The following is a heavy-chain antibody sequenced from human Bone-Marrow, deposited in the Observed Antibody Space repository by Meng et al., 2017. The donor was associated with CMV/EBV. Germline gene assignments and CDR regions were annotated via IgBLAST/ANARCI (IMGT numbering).Heavy chain of an antibody. D-gene: IGHD3-3*01. V-gene: IGHV3-30*02. Sequence: GGSLRLSCAASGFTFSSYGMHWVRQAPGKGLEWVAFIRYDGSNKYYADSVKGRFTISRDNSKNTLYLQMNSLRAEDTAMYYCAKATYYDFWSGYYQYYYYGMDVWGQGTTVTVSS. J-gene: IGHJ6*02. CDR2: IRYDGSNK. CDR1: GFTFSSYG. CDR3: AKATYYDFWSGYYQYYYYGMDV.